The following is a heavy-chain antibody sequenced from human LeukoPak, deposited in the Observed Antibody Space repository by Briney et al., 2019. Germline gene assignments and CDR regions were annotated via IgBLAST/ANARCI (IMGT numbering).Heavy chain of an antibody. D-gene: IGHD3-3*01. CDR2: IYYSGST. CDR1: GGSISSYY. Sequence: SETLSLTCTVSGGSISSYYWSWIRRPPGKGLEWIGYIYYSGSTNYNPSLKSQVTISVDTSKNQFSLKLSSVTAADTAVYYCARDKSGVFDYWGQGTLVTVSS. J-gene: IGHJ4*02. CDR3: ARDKSGVFDY. V-gene: IGHV4-59*01.